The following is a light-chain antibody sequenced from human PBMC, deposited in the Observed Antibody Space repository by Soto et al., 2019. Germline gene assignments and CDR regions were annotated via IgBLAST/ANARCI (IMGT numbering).Light chain of an antibody. CDR3: SSYVGTNSYV. CDR1: SSDVGGYNY. Sequence: QSVLTQPPSASGSPGQSVTLSCTGTSSDVGGYNYVSWYQQHPGKAPKLMIYEVSKRPSGVPDRFSGSKSGNTAALTVSGLQAEDEADYYCSSYVGTNSYVFGTGTKVTVL. CDR2: EVS. V-gene: IGLV2-8*01. J-gene: IGLJ1*01.